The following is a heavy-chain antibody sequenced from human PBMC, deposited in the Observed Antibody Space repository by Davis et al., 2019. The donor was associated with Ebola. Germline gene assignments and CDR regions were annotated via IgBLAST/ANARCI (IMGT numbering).Heavy chain of an antibody. CDR3: ARDRSFTMIPWWSAFDI. D-gene: IGHD3-22*01. J-gene: IGHJ3*02. CDR1: GFTFSSYS. Sequence: GESLKISCAASGFTFSSYSMNWVRQAPGKGLEWVSSISSSSSYIYYADSVKGRFTISRDNAKNSLYLQMNSLRAEDTAVYYCARDRSFTMIPWWSAFDIWGQGTMVTVSS. CDR2: ISSSSSYI. V-gene: IGHV3-21*01.